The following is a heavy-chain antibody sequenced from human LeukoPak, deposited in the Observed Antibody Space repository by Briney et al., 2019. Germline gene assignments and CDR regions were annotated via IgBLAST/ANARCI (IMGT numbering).Heavy chain of an antibody. CDR3: ARGHYYDSSGPPYYFDY. D-gene: IGHD3-22*01. J-gene: IGHJ4*02. V-gene: IGHV4-34*01. Sequence: SETLSLTCAVYGGSFSGYYWSWIRQPPGKGLEWIGEINHSGSTNYNPSLKSRVTISVDTSKNQFSLKLSSVTVADTAVYYCARGHYYDSSGPPYYFDYWGQGTLVTVSS. CDR1: GGSFSGYY. CDR2: INHSGST.